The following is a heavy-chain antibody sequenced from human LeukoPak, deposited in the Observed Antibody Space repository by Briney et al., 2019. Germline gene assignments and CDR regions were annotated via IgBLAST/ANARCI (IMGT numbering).Heavy chain of an antibody. CDR1: GYAFTGYY. CDR3: ARGLWFGELFFFSY. D-gene: IGHD3-10*01. Sequence: ASVKVSCKASGYAFTGYYMHWVRQAPGQGLEWMGWINPNSGGTNYAQKFQGRVTMTRDTSISTAYMELSRLRSDDTAVYYCARGLWFGELFFFSYWGQGTLVTVSS. V-gene: IGHV1-2*02. J-gene: IGHJ4*02. CDR2: INPNSGGT.